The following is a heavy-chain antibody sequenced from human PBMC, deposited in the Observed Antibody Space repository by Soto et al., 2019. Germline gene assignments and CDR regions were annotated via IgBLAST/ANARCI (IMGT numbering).Heavy chain of an antibody. CDR3: PRVPHY. J-gene: IGHJ4*02. CDR2: IYHSGSM. V-gene: IGHV4-30-2*01. Sequence: QLQLQASGSGLVKPSQTLSLTCAVSGGSISSGGYSWSWIRQPPGKGLEWIGYIYHSGSMYYNPSLKSRVTISVDRSKNHFPQKLRSVPAAHTPVYYCPRVPHYWCQGLLVTVPS. CDR1: GGSISSGGYS.